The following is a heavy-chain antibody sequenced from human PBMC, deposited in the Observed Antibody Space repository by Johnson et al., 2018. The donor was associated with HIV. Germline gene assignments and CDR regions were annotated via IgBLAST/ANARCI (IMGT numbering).Heavy chain of an antibody. CDR1: GFTVSSNY. CDR3: TTEWWSYAFDI. Sequence: VQLVESGGGLVQPGGSLRLSCAASGFTVSSNYMNWVRQAPGKGLEWVSVIYSGGNTYYADSVKGRFTISRDDSKNTLYLQMNSLKTEDTAVYYCTTEWWSYAFDIWGQGTMVTVSS. V-gene: IGHV3-66*01. D-gene: IGHD2-15*01. J-gene: IGHJ3*02. CDR2: IYSGGNT.